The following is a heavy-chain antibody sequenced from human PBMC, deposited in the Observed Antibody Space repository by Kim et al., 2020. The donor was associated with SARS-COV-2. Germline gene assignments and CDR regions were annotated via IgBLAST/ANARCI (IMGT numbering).Heavy chain of an antibody. CDR1: GGSFSGYY. CDR3: ARGSDLRRYCSGGSCYSGRSRKTDY. D-gene: IGHD2-15*01. Sequence: SETLSLTCAVYGGSFSGYYWSWIRQPPGKGLEWIGEINHSGSTNYNPSLKSRVTISVDTSKNQFSLKLSSVTAADTAVYYCARGSDLRRYCSGGSCYSGRSRKTDYWGQGTLVTVSS. V-gene: IGHV4-34*01. CDR2: INHSGST. J-gene: IGHJ4*02.